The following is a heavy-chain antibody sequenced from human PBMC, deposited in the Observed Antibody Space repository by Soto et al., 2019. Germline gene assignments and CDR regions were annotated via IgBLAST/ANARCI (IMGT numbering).Heavy chain of an antibody. CDR3: ARHAWLES. Sequence: PWGSLRLSCAASEFNVNSNSMNWVRQAPGKGLEWLSVIHSDGNTAYAGSVKGRFTISRDSSENTFYLQMNSLRAEDTAVYYCARHAWLESWGQGTLVTVSS. V-gene: IGHV3-53*01. J-gene: IGHJ5*01. CDR2: IHSDGNT. CDR1: EFNVNSNS.